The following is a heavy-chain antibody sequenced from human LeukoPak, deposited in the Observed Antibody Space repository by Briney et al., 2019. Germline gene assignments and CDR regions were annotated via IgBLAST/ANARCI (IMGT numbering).Heavy chain of an antibody. V-gene: IGHV5-51*01. J-gene: IGHJ4*02. CDR1: GSTFTSHW. D-gene: IGHD2-2*01. CDR2: IYPADSET. Sequence: GESLKISCKDSGSTFTSHWIGWVRQMPGKGLEWMGVIYPADSETTYSPSFQGQVTISADKSNSTAYLQWSSLKASDTAMYYCATPTTGCSSTSCYLLFWGQGTLVTVSS. CDR3: ATPTTGCSSTSCYLLF.